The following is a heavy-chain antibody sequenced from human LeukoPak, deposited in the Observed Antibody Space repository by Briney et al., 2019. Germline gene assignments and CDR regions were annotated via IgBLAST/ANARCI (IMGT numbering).Heavy chain of an antibody. D-gene: IGHD1-26*01. Sequence: SETLSLTCTVSGGSISSSGYYWGWIRQPPGKGLEWIGSIYYSGSTYYNPSLKSRVTISVDTSKNQFSLTMSSVTAADTAVYFCARGLEVRARVGYHYYMDVWGKGTTVTVSS. CDR1: GGSISSSGYY. CDR2: IYYSGST. CDR3: ARGLEVRARVGYHYYMDV. J-gene: IGHJ6*03. V-gene: IGHV4-39*07.